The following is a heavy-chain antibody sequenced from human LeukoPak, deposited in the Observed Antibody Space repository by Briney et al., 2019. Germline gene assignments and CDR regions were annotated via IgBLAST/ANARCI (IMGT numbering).Heavy chain of an antibody. J-gene: IGHJ4*02. Sequence: SVKVSCKASGFTFSSSAVQWVRQARGQRLELIGWIVVGSGNTNYAQKFQGRVTMTRDTSTSTVYMELSSLRSEDTAVYYCASGDYVGFGYWGQGTLVTVSS. CDR1: GFTFSSSA. CDR2: IVVGSGNT. V-gene: IGHV1-58*01. CDR3: ASGDYVGFGY. D-gene: IGHD4-17*01.